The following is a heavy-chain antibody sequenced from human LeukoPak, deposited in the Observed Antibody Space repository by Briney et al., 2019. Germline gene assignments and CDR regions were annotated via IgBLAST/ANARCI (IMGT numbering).Heavy chain of an antibody. CDR1: GYTFTSYD. V-gene: IGHV1-8*03. CDR2: MNPNSGDT. J-gene: IGHJ3*01. CDR3: AREGFDV. Sequence: ASVKVSCKASGYTFTSYDINWVRQATGQGLEWMGWMNPNSGDTGYAQTFQGRVTITWNTSLSTAYVELSSLRSDDTAVYYCAREGFDVWGQGTVVTVSS.